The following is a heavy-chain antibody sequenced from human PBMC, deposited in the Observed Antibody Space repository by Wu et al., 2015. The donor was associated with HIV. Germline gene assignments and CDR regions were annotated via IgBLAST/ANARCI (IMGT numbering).Heavy chain of an antibody. CDR1: GDTFSDRY. CDR3: VSHSGNYPKGFDL. Sequence: VHLVQSGAEVKKPGSTVKISCKVSGDTFSDRYIHWVQQAPGQGLEWVGTIVPILGIPDYAEKFQGRVTIYTDESATTGYMELNTLRFEDTAIYYCVSHSGNYPKGFDLWGQGTMVIVSS. J-gene: IGHJ3*01. D-gene: IGHD1-26*01. CDR2: IVPILGIP. V-gene: IGHV1-69*04.